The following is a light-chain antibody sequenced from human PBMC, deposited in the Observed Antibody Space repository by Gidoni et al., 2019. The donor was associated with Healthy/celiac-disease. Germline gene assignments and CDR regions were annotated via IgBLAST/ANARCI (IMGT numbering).Light chain of an antibody. V-gene: IGKV2-28*01. J-gene: IGKJ3*01. Sequence: DIVMTQSPLSLPVTPGEPASISCRSSQSLLHSNGYNYLDWYLQKPGQSPQLLIYLGSNRASGVPDRFSGSGSGTDFTLKISRVEAEDVGVYYCMQALQTPRTFXXXTKVDIK. CDR2: LGS. CDR3: MQALQTPRT. CDR1: QSLLHSNGYNY.